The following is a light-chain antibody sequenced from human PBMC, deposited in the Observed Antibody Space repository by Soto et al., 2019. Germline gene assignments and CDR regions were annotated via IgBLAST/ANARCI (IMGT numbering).Light chain of an antibody. J-gene: IGLJ2*01. CDR3: SSYTTTSTL. Sequence: QSVLTQPASVSGSPGQSITISCTGTSSDVGGYNSVSWYQQHPGKAPKLMIYDVSNRPSGVSNRFSGSKSGNTASLTISGLQAEDEADYYCSSYTTTSTLFGGGTKVTV. CDR2: DVS. V-gene: IGLV2-14*01. CDR1: SSDVGGYNS.